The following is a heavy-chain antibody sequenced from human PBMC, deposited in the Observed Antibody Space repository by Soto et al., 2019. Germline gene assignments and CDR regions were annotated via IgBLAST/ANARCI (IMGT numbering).Heavy chain of an antibody. Sequence: QVQLQESGPGLVKPSETLSLTCTVSGGSISSYYWSWIRQPPGKGLEWIGYIYYSGSTNYNPSLKSRFPISVDTSQNQFSLKRISVTAADTALYYCARMYYDILTGYLEYFQHWGQGTLFTVSS. CDR3: ARMYYDILTGYLEYFQH. D-gene: IGHD3-9*01. V-gene: IGHV4-59*01. J-gene: IGHJ1*01. CDR1: GGSISSYY. CDR2: IYYSGST.